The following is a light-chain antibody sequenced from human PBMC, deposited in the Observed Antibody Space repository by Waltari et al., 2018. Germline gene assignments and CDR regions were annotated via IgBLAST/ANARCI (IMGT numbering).Light chain of an antibody. CDR3: SSQSSDNVVL. J-gene: IGLJ2*01. V-gene: IGLV2-14*03. CDR1: SSDVGGYNS. CDR2: DAS. Sequence: QSALTQPASVSGSPGQSITISCTGTSSDVGGYNSVSWYQDHPGQAPKVIIYDASDRPSGISEHFSGSKSGNTASLTISGLQAEDEADYYCSSQSSDNVVLFGGGTKLTVL.